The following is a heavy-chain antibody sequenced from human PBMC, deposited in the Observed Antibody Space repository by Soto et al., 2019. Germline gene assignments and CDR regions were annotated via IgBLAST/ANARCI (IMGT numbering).Heavy chain of an antibody. CDR1: GYTFTSYD. Sequence: GASVKVSCKASGYTFTSYDINWVRQATGQGLEWMGWMNPNSGNTGYAQKFQGRVTMTRNTSVSTAYMELSSLRSEDTAVYYCARGKVAGYCSSTSCFSTSHAFDIRGQRTTVTVSS. CDR2: MNPNSGNT. CDR3: ARGKVAGYCSSTSCFSTSHAFDI. D-gene: IGHD2-2*01. V-gene: IGHV1-8*01. J-gene: IGHJ3*02.